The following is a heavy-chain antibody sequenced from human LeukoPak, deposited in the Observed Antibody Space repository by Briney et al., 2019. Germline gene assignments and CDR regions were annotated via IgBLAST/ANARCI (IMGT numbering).Heavy chain of an antibody. J-gene: IGHJ5*02. CDR2: IYYSGNT. CDR1: GDSISGYY. D-gene: IGHD6-19*01. CDR3: ARHSSGFSWFDP. V-gene: IGHV4-59*01. Sequence: SETLYLTCNVSGDSISGYYWSWIRQAPGKGLEWIGYIYYSGNTNYNPSLESRVTISIDTSKTQFSLNLISVTAADTGVYYCARHSSGFSWFDPWGQGILVTVSS.